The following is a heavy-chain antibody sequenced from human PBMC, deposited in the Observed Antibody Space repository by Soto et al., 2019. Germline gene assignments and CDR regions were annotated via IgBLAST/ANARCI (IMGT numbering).Heavy chain of an antibody. CDR3: AADQDNYYYYGMAV. CDR1: GVTFTSSA. Sequence: GASVEVSCKASGVTFTSSAVQWVRQARGQRLEWIGWIVVGSGNTNYAQKFQERVTITRDMSTSTAYMELSSLRSEDTAVYYCAADQDNYYYYGMAVWGQGTTVTVSS. CDR2: IVVGSGNT. D-gene: IGHD2-15*01. V-gene: IGHV1-58*01. J-gene: IGHJ6*02.